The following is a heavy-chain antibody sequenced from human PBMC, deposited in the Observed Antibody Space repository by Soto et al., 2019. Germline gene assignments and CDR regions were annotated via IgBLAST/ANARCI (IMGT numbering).Heavy chain of an antibody. D-gene: IGHD2-15*01. Sequence: QVQLQESGPGLVKPSQTLSLTCTVSGGSISSGDYYWSWIRQPPGKGLEWIGYIYYKGSTSYNPSIMSRVTISVYTSKNQFSLELSSVTAADTAVYYWARARGARYFDYWGQGTLVTVSS. CDR2: IYYKGST. J-gene: IGHJ4*02. CDR3: ARARGARYFDY. CDR1: GGSISSGDYY. V-gene: IGHV4-30-4*01.